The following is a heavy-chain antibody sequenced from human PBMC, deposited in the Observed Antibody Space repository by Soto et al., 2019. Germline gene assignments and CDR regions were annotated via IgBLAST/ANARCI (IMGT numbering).Heavy chain of an antibody. D-gene: IGHD1-20*01. CDR1: GASISGSYYY. J-gene: IGHJ4*02. V-gene: IGHV4-39*01. Sequence: QLQLQESGPGLVKPSETLSLTCAVSGASISGSYYYWAWLRQSPGKGREWIGSVFYTGFTSYNPSLESRVSVSVDTSKSQFSLKLSAVTAADTAVYYCATSQKGYNWNYFDHWGQGALVTVSS. CDR2: VFYTGFT. CDR3: ATSQKGYNWNYFDH.